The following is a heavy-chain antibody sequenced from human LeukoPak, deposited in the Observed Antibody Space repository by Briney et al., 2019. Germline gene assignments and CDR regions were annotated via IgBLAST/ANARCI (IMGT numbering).Heavy chain of an antibody. D-gene: IGHD2/OR15-2a*01. CDR2: IRYDGTKT. CDR3: ATDFDDVNSNYYYIPEY. CDR1: GFDVRRNG. J-gene: IGHJ4*02. V-gene: IGHV3-30*02. Sequence: GGSLRLSCAASGFDVRRNGMHWVRQAPGKGLEWVSFIRYDGTKTFYGDSVTGRFTIARDNSKNTLYLQMSSLRPEDTALYYCATDFDDVNSNYYYIPEYWGQGVLVTVSS.